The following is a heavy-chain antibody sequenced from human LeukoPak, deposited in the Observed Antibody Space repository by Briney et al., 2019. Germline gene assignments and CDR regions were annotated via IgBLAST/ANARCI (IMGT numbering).Heavy chain of an antibody. Sequence: SVTVSCKASGYTFTGYYMNSVRQAPGQGLEWMGWIHPNRGGINYAQKFQGRVTMTRETSISTAYMELSRLRSDDTAVYYCARIGRGYSYGIVHTIGDNWFDPWGQGSLVTVSS. D-gene: IGHD5-18*01. V-gene: IGHV1-2*02. CDR2: IHPNRGGI. J-gene: IGHJ5*02. CDR1: GYTFTGYY. CDR3: ARIGRGYSYGIVHTIGDNWFDP.